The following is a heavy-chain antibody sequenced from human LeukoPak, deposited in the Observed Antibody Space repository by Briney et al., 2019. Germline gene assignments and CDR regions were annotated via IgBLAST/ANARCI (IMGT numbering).Heavy chain of an antibody. Sequence: SETLSLTCTVSGGSMNSHYWSWIRQPPGKGLEWIGYMLDTVTTKDNPSLKSRFTLSADTSKNQFSLRLTSVTAADTAVYYCATIKRGDIYGYFDFWGQGILVTVSS. D-gene: IGHD5-18*01. CDR3: ATIKRGDIYGYFDF. V-gene: IGHV4-59*11. CDR2: MLDTVTT. CDR1: GGSMNSHY. J-gene: IGHJ4*02.